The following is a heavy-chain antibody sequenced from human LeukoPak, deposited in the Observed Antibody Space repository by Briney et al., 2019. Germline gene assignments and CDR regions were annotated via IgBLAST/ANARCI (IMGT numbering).Heavy chain of an antibody. Sequence: GGSLRLSCAASGFTFSGYWMQWVRQAPGKGLVWVSRINGDGSGTSYADSVKGRFTISRDNAENTLYLQTNSLRADDTAVYYCARVGGSWFSDYWGQGTLVTVSS. CDR3: ARVGGSWFSDY. V-gene: IGHV3-74*01. D-gene: IGHD6-13*01. CDR1: GFTFSGYW. CDR2: INGDGSGT. J-gene: IGHJ4*02.